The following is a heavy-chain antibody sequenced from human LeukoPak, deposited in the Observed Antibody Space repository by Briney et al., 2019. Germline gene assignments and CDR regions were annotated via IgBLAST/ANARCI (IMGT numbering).Heavy chain of an antibody. CDR3: ARDLDPSSSPFPYYFDY. Sequence: PGGTLRLSCAASGFTFRNYAMSWVRQAPGKGLEWVSGISNSDGTTYYADSVVGRFTISRDNAKNSLYLQMNSLRAVDTAVYYCARDLDPSSSPFPYYFDYWGQGTLVTVSS. V-gene: IGHV3-11*04. CDR1: GFTFRNYA. D-gene: IGHD6-6*01. J-gene: IGHJ4*02. CDR2: ISNSDGTT.